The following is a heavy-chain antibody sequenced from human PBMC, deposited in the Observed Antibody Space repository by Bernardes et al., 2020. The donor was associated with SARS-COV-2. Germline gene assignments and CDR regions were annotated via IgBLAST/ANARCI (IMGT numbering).Heavy chain of an antibody. J-gene: IGHJ3*02. CDR1: GYTLSDLA. Sequence: ASVKVSCKVSGYTLSDLAMHWVRQAPGKGLEWMRSFDPEDGEAVYAQKFLGRVTMTADTSTYTSYMELSSLRSDDTAVYYCTTSLSLTVVVYAFDIWGQGTTVIVSS. V-gene: IGHV1-24*01. CDR2: FDPEDGEA. D-gene: IGHD2-15*01. CDR3: TTSLSLTVVVYAFDI.